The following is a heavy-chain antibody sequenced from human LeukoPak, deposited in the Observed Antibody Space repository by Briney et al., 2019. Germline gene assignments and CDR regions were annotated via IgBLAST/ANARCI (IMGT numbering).Heavy chain of an antibody. CDR2: INHSGST. V-gene: IGHV4-34*01. CDR1: GGSFSGYY. Sequence: SETLSLTCAVYGGSFSGYYWSWIRQPPGKGLEWIGEINHSGSTNYNPSLKSRVTISVDTSKNQFSLKLSSVTAADTAVYYCASMGFYDFWSGYYQFDYWGQGTLVTVSS. CDR3: ASMGFYDFWSGYYQFDY. J-gene: IGHJ4*02. D-gene: IGHD3-3*01.